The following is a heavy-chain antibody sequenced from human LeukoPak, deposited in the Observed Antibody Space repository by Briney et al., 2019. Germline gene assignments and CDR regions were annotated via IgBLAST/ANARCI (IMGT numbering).Heavy chain of an antibody. V-gene: IGHV3-20*04. D-gene: IGHD1/OR15-1a*01. CDR3: ARAVCPTIKFCDSPYFMDV. J-gene: IGHJ6*03. CDR1: GFSFDDLG. CDR2: INWNGAST. Sequence: PGGSLRLSCAASGFSFDDLGMTWVRQVPGKGLEWVAGINWNGASTGYADSVRGRFTISRDNAKNSLYLQMNSPRAEDTALYYCARAVCPTIKFCDSPYFMDVWGKGTTVNVS.